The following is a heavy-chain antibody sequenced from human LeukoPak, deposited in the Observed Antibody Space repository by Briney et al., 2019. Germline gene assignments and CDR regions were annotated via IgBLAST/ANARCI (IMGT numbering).Heavy chain of an antibody. CDR1: GGSISTYY. CDR2: ISGSGSTI. Sequence: LSLTCSVSGGSISTYYWTWIRQPPGKGLEWVSYISGSGSTIYYADSVKGRFTISRDNAKNSLYLQMNSLRAEDTAVYYCARDPTVTTGRGYFDYWGQGTLVTVSS. D-gene: IGHD4-17*01. J-gene: IGHJ4*02. V-gene: IGHV3-11*04. CDR3: ARDPTVTTGRGYFDY.